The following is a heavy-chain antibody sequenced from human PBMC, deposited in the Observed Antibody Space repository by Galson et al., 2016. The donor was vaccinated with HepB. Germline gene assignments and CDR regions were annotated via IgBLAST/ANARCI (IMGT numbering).Heavy chain of an antibody. CDR1: GFTFTKYA. CDR3: AKESGKYRYYYYGMNV. J-gene: IGHJ6*02. D-gene: IGHD2-2*01. V-gene: IGHV3-30-3*01. Sequence: SLRLSCAASGFTFTKYAIHWVRQAPGQGLDWLAVIAYDGSNQHYADPVKGRFTISRDNSKKTLYLQMNSLRAEDTAVYYCAKESGKYRYYYYGMNVWGQGTTVTVSS. CDR2: IAYDGSNQ.